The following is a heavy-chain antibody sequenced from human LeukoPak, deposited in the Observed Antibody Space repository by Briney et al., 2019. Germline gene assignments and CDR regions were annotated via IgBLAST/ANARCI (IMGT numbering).Heavy chain of an antibody. Sequence: ASVKVSCKCSGYTFTSYGISWVRQAPGQGREWMGWISAYNGNTNNAQKLQGRVTMTTDTSTSTDYMELRSLRSDDTAVYYCARDRRYSSSPKPMDVWGQGTTVTVSS. CDR2: ISAYNGNT. CDR1: GYTFTSYG. V-gene: IGHV1-18*01. CDR3: ARDRRYSSSPKPMDV. J-gene: IGHJ6*02. D-gene: IGHD6-13*01.